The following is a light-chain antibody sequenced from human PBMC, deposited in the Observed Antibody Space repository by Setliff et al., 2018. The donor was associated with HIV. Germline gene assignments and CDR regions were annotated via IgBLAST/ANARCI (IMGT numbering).Light chain of an antibody. CDR3: SSYTDYNTYV. Sequence: SALTQPASVSGSPGQSITISCTGTSSDIGGYNYVSWYQQLPGKVPKLMIYEVNNRPSGVSNRFSGSKSGNTASLTISGLQAEDEADYYCSSYTDYNTYVFGTGTKVTVL. J-gene: IGLJ1*01. CDR2: EVN. CDR1: SSDIGGYNY. V-gene: IGLV2-14*01.